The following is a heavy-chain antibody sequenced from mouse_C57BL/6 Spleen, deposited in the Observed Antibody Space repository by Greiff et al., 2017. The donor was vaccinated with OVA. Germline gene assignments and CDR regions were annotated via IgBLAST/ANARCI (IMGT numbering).Heavy chain of an antibody. J-gene: IGHJ2*01. V-gene: IGHV14-4*01. D-gene: IGHD2-4*01. CDR3: TSPLYDYDYFDY. CDR2: IDPENGDT. Sequence: EVKVVESGAELVRPGASVKLSCTASGFNIKDDYMHWVKQRPEQGLEWIGWIDPENGDTEYASKFQGKATITADTSSNTAYLQLSSLTSEDTAVYYCTSPLYDYDYFDYWGQGTTLTVSS. CDR1: GFNIKDDY.